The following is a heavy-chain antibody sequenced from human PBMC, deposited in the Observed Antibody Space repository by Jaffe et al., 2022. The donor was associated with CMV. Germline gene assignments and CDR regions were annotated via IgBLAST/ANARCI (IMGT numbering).Heavy chain of an antibody. V-gene: IGHV4-34*01. CDR2: INHSGST. J-gene: IGHJ6*02. Sequence: QVQLQQWGAGLLKPSETLSLTCAVYGGSFSGYYWSWIRQPPGKGLEWIGEINHSGSTNYNPSLKSRVTISVDTSKNQFSLKLSSVTAADTAVYYCARGGGPLGTPHYGMDVWGQGTTVTVSS. D-gene: IGHD2-15*01. CDR3: ARGGGPLGTPHYGMDV. CDR1: GGSFSGYY.